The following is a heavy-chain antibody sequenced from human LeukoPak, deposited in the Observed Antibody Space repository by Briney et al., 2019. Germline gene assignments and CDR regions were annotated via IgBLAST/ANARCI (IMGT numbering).Heavy chain of an antibody. CDR2: MNPNSGNT. D-gene: IGHD2-2*01. CDR1: GYTFTNND. V-gene: IGHV1-8*01. J-gene: IGHJ4*02. Sequence: ASVKVSCKATGYTFTNNDINWVRQATGQGLEWMGWMNPNSGNTGFAQRFQGRLTLTGDTSMSTAYMELSSLRSEVTAVYYCARKGCSSTSCLDFWAQGTLVIVSS. CDR3: ARKGCSSTSCLDF.